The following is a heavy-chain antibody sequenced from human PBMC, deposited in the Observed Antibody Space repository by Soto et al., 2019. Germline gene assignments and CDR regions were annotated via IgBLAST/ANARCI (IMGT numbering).Heavy chain of an antibody. Sequence: EVQLLESGGGLVQPGGSLRLSCAASGFTFSSYAMSWVRQAPGKGLEWGSAIRGGTSSTYYADSVKGRFTISRDNSKNTLYLQMNSLRAEDTAVYYCAKERWAAAGTPTLDYWGQGTLVTVSS. J-gene: IGHJ4*02. D-gene: IGHD6-13*01. CDR3: AKERWAAAGTPTLDY. V-gene: IGHV3-23*01. CDR1: GFTFSSYA. CDR2: IRGGTSST.